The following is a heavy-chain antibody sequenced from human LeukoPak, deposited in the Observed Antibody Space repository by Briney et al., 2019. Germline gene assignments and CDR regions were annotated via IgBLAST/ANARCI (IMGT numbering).Heavy chain of an antibody. V-gene: IGHV3-21*01. CDR3: AELGITMIGGV. D-gene: IGHD3-10*02. CDR1: GFTFSSYS. J-gene: IGHJ6*04. CDR2: ISSSGSYI. Sequence: PGGSLRLSCAVSGFTFSSYSMNWVRQAPGKGLEWVSSISSSGSYIYNADSLKGRFTISRDNVKNSLYLQMNSLRAEDTAVYYCAELGITMIGGVWGKGTTVTISS.